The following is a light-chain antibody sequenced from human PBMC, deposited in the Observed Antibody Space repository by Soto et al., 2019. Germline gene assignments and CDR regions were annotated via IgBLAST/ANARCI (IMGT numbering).Light chain of an antibody. V-gene: IGKV3-20*01. CDR3: QQYGSSPLT. CDR2: GAS. CDR1: QSVFSSY. Sequence: EIVLTQSPGTLSLSPGERATLSCRASQSVFSSYLAWYQQKPGQAPRLLIYGASSRATGSPDRFSGSESGTDFTLTIRRLEPEDFAVYYCQQYGSSPLTFGGGTKVEIK. J-gene: IGKJ4*01.